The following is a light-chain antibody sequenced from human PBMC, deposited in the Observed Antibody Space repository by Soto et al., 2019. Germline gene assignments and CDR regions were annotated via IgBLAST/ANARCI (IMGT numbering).Light chain of an antibody. J-gene: IGKJ4*01. CDR2: GAS. Sequence: EIVMTQSPATLSVSPGERATLSCRASQSVSSNYLAWYQQKPGQAPRLLIYGASSRATGIPDRFSGSGSGTDFTLTISSLEPEDFAVYYCQQRSSWLTFGGGTKVDI. CDR3: QQRSSWLT. V-gene: IGKV3D-20*02. CDR1: QSVSSNY.